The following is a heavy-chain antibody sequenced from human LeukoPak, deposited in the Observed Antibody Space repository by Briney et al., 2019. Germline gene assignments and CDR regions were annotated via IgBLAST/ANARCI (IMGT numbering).Heavy chain of an antibody. Sequence: PGGSLRLSCAGSGFTFSDYYMNWIRQAPGKGLEWVSYISSSGSTIYYADSVKGRFTISRDNAKNSLYLQMNSLRAEDTAVYYCTRVWYSGSYPVDYWGQGTLVTVSS. J-gene: IGHJ4*02. D-gene: IGHD1-26*01. CDR2: ISSSGSTI. V-gene: IGHV3-11*04. CDR3: TRVWYSGSYPVDY. CDR1: GFTFSDYY.